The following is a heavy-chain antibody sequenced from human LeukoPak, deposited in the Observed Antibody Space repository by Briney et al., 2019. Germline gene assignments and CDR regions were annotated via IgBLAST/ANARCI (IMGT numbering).Heavy chain of an antibody. Sequence: PSDTLSLTCAVSGSSISNNALWGWIRQPPGKGLEWIGYIYHSGSTYYNPSLKSRVTMSADTSKNQFSLKLSSVTAADTAVYYCARDGSQSTVTTRLYYFDYWGQGTLVTVSS. V-gene: IGHV4-28*03. J-gene: IGHJ4*02. CDR3: ARDGSQSTVTTRLYYFDY. CDR1: GSSISNNAL. D-gene: IGHD4-17*01. CDR2: IYHSGST.